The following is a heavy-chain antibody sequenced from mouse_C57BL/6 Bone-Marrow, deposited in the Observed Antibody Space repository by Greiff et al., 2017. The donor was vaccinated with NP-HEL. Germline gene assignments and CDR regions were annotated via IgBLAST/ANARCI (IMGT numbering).Heavy chain of an antibody. CDR3: ARRRSKEYYWYFDV. CDR1: GFTFSDYG. Sequence: EVNVVESGGGLVQPGGSLKLSCAASGFTFSDYGMAWVRQAPRKGPEWVAFISNLAYSIYYADTVTGRFTIPRENAKNTLYLEMSSLRSEDTAMYYCARRRSKEYYWYFDVWGTGTTVTVSS. CDR2: ISNLAYSI. J-gene: IGHJ1*03. V-gene: IGHV5-15*01. D-gene: IGHD1-3*01.